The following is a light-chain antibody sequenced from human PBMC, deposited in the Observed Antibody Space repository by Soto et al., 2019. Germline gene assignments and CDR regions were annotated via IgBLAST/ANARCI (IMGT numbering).Light chain of an antibody. J-gene: IGKJ2*01. CDR3: HQYGSSPYT. CDR1: QSVSSSY. CDR2: GAS. Sequence: EIVLTQSAGTLSLSPGERATLSCRASQSVSSSYLAWYQQKPGQAPRLLIYGASSRATGIPDRFSGSGSGTDFTLTIIRLELEDFAVYYCHQYGSSPYTFGQGTKLEI. V-gene: IGKV3-20*01.